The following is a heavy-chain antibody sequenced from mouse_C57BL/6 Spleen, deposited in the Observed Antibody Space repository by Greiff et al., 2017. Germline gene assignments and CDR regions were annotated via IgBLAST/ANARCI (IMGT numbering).Heavy chain of an antibody. V-gene: IGHV1-52*01. J-gene: IGHJ4*01. CDR1: GYTFTSYW. CDR3: AREGLAYAMDY. CDR2: IDPSDSET. D-gene: IGHD2-4*01. Sequence: QVQLKQPGAELVRPGSSVKLSCKASGYTFTSYWMHWVKQRRIQGLEWIGNIDPSDSETHYNQKFKDKATLTVDKSSSTAYMQLSSLTSEDSAVYYCAREGLAYAMDYWGQGTSVTVSS.